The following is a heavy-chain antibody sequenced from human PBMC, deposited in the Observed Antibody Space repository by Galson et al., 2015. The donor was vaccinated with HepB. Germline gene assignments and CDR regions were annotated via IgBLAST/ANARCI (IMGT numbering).Heavy chain of an antibody. J-gene: IGHJ3*02. CDR2: IYHSGST. CDR3: ARLSSLSGYAFDI. CDR1: GGSFSGYY. V-gene: IGHV4-34*01. D-gene: IGHD3-10*01. Sequence: ETLSLTCAVYGGSFSGYYWSWVRQPPATGLEWIGEIYHSGSTNYNPSLKSRVTMSVDTSKNQFSLKLSSVTAADTAVYYCARLSSLSGYAFDIWGQGTMVTVSS.